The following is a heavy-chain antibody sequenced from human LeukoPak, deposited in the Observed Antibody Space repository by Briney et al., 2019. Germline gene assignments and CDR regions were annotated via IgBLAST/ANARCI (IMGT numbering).Heavy chain of an antibody. CDR3: AKGSGYDTDFDY. CDR2: ISGSGDNT. D-gene: IGHD3-9*01. CDR1: TFTFSRYA. J-gene: IGHJ4*02. Sequence: PGGSLRLSCAASTFTFSRYAMAWVRQAPGKGLEWVSGISGSGDNTYYADSVKGRFTISRDNSKNTLYLQMNSLRAEDTAVYYCAKGSGYDTDFDYWGQGTLVSVSS. V-gene: IGHV3-23*01.